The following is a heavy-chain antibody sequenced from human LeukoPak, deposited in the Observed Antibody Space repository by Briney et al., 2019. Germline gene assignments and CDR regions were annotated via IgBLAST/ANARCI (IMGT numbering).Heavy chain of an antibody. J-gene: IGHJ6*02. CDR3: ARGRGRHYDFWSGYFVMDYYYGMDV. CDR2: ISAYNGNT. D-gene: IGHD3-3*01. Sequence: GASVKVSCTASGYTFTSYGVSWVRQAPGQGLEWMGWISAYNGNTNYAQKLQGRVTMTTDTSTSTAYMELRSLRSDDTAVYYCARGRGRHYDFWSGYFVMDYYYGMDVWGQGTTVTVSS. V-gene: IGHV1-18*01. CDR1: GYTFTSYG.